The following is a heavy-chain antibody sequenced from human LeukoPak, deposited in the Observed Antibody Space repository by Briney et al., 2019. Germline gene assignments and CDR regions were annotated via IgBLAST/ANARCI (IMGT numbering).Heavy chain of an antibody. CDR3: ARGRKWELLHSFKYPDYFDY. CDR1: GGSISSYY. J-gene: IGHJ4*02. D-gene: IGHD1-26*01. CDR2: IYYSGST. Sequence: SETLSLTYTVSGGSISSYYWSWIRQPPGKGLEWIGYIYYSGSTNYNPSLKSRVTISVDTSKNQFSLKLSSVTAADTAVYYCARGRKWELLHSFKYPDYFDYWGQGTLVTVSS. V-gene: IGHV4-59*01.